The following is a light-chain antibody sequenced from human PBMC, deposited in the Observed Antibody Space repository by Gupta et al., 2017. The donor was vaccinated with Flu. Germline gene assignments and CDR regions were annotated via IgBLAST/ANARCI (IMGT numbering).Light chain of an antibody. CDR1: SSNIGSNT. Sequence: QSVLTQPPSASGTPGPRVTISCSGSSSNIGSNTVNWYQQLPGTAPKLLIYSNNQRPSGVPDRFSGSKYGTSASLAISGLQSEDEADYYCAAWDDSLNGVVFGGGTKLTVL. V-gene: IGLV1-44*01. CDR2: SNN. J-gene: IGLJ2*01. CDR3: AAWDDSLNGVV.